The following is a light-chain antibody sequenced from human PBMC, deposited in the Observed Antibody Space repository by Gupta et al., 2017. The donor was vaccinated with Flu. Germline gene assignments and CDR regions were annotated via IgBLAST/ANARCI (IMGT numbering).Light chain of an antibody. CDR2: SNN. V-gene: IGLV1-44*01. CDR3: AAWDDSLNGWV. CDR1: SSNIGINT. J-gene: IGLJ3*02. Sequence: QSLLTQPPSASGTPGQRVTISCSGSSSNIGINTVNGNQRVPGTAPKLLIYSNNQRPSGVPDRVSGSKSGTSASLAISGRQSEDEADYYCAAWDDSLNGWVFGGGTKLTVL.